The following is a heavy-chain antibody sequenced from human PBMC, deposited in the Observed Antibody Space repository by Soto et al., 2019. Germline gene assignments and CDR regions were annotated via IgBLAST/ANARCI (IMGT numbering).Heavy chain of an antibody. J-gene: IGHJ3*02. V-gene: IGHV1-18*01. Sequence: QVQLVQSGAEVKEPGASVKVSCKASGYTFVSYGISWVRQAPGQGLEWMGWISPYNGNTNYAQKFQGRVTMTTDTSTSTVYMELRSLRSDDTAVYYCSRDAQKWLVAAFEIWGQGTMVAVSS. CDR1: GYTFVSYG. CDR2: ISPYNGNT. CDR3: SRDAQKWLVAAFEI. D-gene: IGHD6-19*01.